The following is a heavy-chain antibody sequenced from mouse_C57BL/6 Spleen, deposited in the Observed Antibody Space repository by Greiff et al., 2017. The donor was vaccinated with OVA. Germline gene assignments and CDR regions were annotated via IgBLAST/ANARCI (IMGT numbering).Heavy chain of an antibody. CDR2: ISSGGSYT. D-gene: IGHD1-1*01. Sequence: DVMLVESGGDLVKPGGSLKLSCAASGFTFSSYGMSWVRQTPDKRLEWVATISSGGSYTYYPDSVKGRFTISRDNAKNTLYLQMSSLKSEDTAMYYCARQDSTVVDYWGQGTTLTVSS. CDR3: ARQDSTVVDY. V-gene: IGHV5-6*02. J-gene: IGHJ2*01. CDR1: GFTFSSYG.